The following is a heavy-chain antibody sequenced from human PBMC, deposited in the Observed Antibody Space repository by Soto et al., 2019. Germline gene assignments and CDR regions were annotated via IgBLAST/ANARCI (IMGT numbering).Heavy chain of an antibody. J-gene: IGHJ4*02. V-gene: IGHV3-30*18. CDR2: ISYDGSNK. CDR1: GFIFSSYG. Sequence: QVQLVESGGGVVQPGRSLRLSCAASGFIFSSYGMHWVRQAPGKGLEWVAVISYDGSNKYYADSVKGRFTISRDNSKNTLYLQMSSLRAEDTAVYYCANAPAIVLVPAAMGGDYWGQGTLVTVSS. CDR3: ANAPAIVLVPAAMGGDY. D-gene: IGHD2-2*01.